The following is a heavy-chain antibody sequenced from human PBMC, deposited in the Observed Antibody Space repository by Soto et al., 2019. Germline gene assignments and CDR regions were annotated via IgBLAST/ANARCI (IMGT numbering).Heavy chain of an antibody. D-gene: IGHD1-26*01. CDR3: AKVWAWEQGKYYFDY. CDR1: GFTFSSHA. Sequence: VQESGGGLVQPGGSLRLSCAASGFTFSSHAMTWVRQAPGKGLEWVSLISGSGHTTYYADSVKGRFTLSRDNSQKTLYLQMNSLRAEDTAVYYCAKVWAWEQGKYYFDYWGQGTLVTVSS. V-gene: IGHV3-23*01. J-gene: IGHJ4*02. CDR2: ISGSGHTT.